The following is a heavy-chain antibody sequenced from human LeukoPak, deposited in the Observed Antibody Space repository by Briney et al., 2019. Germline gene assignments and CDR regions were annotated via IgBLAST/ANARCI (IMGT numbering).Heavy chain of an antibody. CDR2: INPNSGGT. CDR3: ARGAAMVQDPYDY. D-gene: IGHD5-18*01. V-gene: IGHV1-2*02. CDR1: GYTFTGYY. J-gene: IGHJ4*02. Sequence: GASLKVSCKASGYTFTGYYMHWVRQAPGQGLEWMGWINPNSGGTNYAQKFQGRVTMTRDTSISTAYMELSRLRSDDTAVYYCARGAAMVQDPYDYWGQGNLVTVSS.